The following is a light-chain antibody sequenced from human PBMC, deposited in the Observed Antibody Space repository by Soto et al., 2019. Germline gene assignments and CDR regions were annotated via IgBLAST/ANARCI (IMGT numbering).Light chain of an antibody. V-gene: IGKV3-20*01. CDR1: QSVSSSY. Sequence: EIVLTQSPGTLSLSPGERATLSCRASQSVSSSYLAWYQQKPGQAPRLLIDGASSRATGIPDRFSGSGSGTDFTLTISRLEPEDFAVYSCQQYGSSPLTFGQGTKVEIK. J-gene: IGKJ1*01. CDR2: GAS. CDR3: QQYGSSPLT.